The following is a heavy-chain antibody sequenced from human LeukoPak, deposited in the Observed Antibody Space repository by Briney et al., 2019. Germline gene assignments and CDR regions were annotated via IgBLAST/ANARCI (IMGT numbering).Heavy chain of an antibody. CDR3: ARDTATTGGGLDS. V-gene: IGHV3-53*01. D-gene: IGHD1-1*01. CDR1: GFSVGRTH. Sequence: GGSHRLSCAISGFSVGRTHMSWVRQAPGKGLEWVSAIYTGGTTYYAGSVQGRFTVSRDNSKNILYLHMNNLRAEDTAVYYCARDTATTGGGLDSWGQGTLVTVSS. J-gene: IGHJ4*02. CDR2: IYTGGTT.